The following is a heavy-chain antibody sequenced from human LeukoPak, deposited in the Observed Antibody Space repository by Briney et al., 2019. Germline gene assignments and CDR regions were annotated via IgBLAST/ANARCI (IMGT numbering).Heavy chain of an antibody. V-gene: IGHV4-34*01. Sequence: SETLSLTCAVYGGSFSGYYWSWIRQPPGKRLEWIGEINHSGSTNYNPSLKSRVTISVDTSKNQFSLKLSSVTAADTAVYYCARFPRHVSGGARWGQGTLVTVSS. CDR2: INHSGST. CDR3: ARFPRHVSGGAR. J-gene: IGHJ4*02. D-gene: IGHD1-26*01. CDR1: GGSFSGYY.